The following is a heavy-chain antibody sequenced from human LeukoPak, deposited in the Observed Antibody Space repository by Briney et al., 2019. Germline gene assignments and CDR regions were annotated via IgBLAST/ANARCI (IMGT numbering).Heavy chain of an antibody. J-gene: IGHJ5*02. D-gene: IGHD2-2*01. CDR2: INPNSGGT. CDR1: GYTFTGYY. Sequence: ASVKVSCKASGYTFTGYYMHWMRQAPGQGLEWMGWINPNSGGTNYAQKFQGRVTMTRDTSISTAYMELSRLRSDDTAVYYCARRSRYCSSTSCSINWFDPWGQGTLVTVSS. V-gene: IGHV1-2*02. CDR3: ARRSRYCSSTSCSINWFDP.